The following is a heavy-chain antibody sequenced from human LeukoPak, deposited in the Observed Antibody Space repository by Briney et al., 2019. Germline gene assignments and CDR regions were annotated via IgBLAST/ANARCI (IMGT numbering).Heavy chain of an antibody. CDR3: ANIPIAAAGTRPDY. CDR2: IGVSGNT. D-gene: IGHD6-13*01. V-gene: IGHV3-23*01. J-gene: IGHJ4*02. Sequence: GGSLRLSCVAAGFTFSSWAVHWVRQAPGKGLEWVSTIGVSGNTYYADSVKGRFTISRDNSKNTLYLQMNSLRAEDTAVYYCANIPIAAAGTRPDYWGQGTLVTVSS. CDR1: GFTFSSWA.